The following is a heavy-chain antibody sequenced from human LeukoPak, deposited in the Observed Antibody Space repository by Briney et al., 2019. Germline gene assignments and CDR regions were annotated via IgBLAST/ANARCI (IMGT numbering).Heavy chain of an antibody. CDR3: AGSLGYCTSNVCYLKY. J-gene: IGHJ4*02. V-gene: IGHV3-30*02. D-gene: IGHD2-8*01. CDR2: IRYDGRNK. CDR1: GFTFSTYG. Sequence: GGSLRLSCAASGFTFSTYGMHWVRQAPGKGLEWVAFIRYDGRNKYYADSVKGRFTISRDNSKNTLCLQMNSLRSDDTAVYYCAGSLGYCTSNVCYLKYWGQGTLVTVSS.